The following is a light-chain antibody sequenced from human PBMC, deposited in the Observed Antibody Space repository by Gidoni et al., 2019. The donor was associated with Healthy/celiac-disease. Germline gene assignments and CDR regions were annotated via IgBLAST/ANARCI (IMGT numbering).Light chain of an antibody. CDR2: GAS. V-gene: IGKV3-20*01. Sequence: EIVLTQSPGTLSLSPGERATLPCRASQSVSSSYLAWYQQKPGQAPRLLIYGASSRATGIPDRFSGSASGTDFTLTISRLEPEDFAVYYCQQYGSSPYTFGQGTKLEIK. CDR1: QSVSSSY. J-gene: IGKJ2*01. CDR3: QQYGSSPYT.